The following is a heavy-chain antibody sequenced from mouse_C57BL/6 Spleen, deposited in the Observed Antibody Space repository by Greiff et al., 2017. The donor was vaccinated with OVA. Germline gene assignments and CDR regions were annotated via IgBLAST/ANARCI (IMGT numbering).Heavy chain of an antibody. Sequence: VQLQQSGAGLVRPGSSLKVSCKASGYAFTNSLLEWVKQRPGKGLEWIGVINPGSGGTNYNEMFKGQATLTADKSSSTAYMQLSSLTSEDSAVYVCARDGVTTVVAFDYWGQGTTLTVSS. CDR2: INPGSGGT. J-gene: IGHJ2*01. CDR3: ARDGVTTVVAFDY. V-gene: IGHV1-54*01. CDR1: GYAFTNSL. D-gene: IGHD1-1*01.